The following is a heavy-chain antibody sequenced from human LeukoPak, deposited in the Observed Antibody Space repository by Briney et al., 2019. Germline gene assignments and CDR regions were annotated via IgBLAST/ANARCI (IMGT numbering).Heavy chain of an antibody. D-gene: IGHD4-17*01. CDR1: GGSISNYY. J-gene: IGHJ4*02. CDR3: ARVAVTTFY. V-gene: IGHV4-59*08. CDR2: IYYSGST. Sequence: PSETLSLTCTVSGGSISNYYWSWIRQPPGKGLEWIGSIYYSGSTYYNPSLKSRITISVDTSKNQFSLKLSSVTAADTAVYYCARVAVTTFYWGQGTLVTVSS.